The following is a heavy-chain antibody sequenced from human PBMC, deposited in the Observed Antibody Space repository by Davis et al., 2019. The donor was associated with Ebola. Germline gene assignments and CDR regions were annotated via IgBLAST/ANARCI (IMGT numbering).Heavy chain of an antibody. CDR3: ATGPLAAARY. CDR2: IVVGSGNT. J-gene: IGHJ4*02. V-gene: IGHV1-58*01. D-gene: IGHD6-13*01. Sequence: SVKVSCKASGFTFTSPAVQWVRQPRGQRLEWIGWIVVGSGNTNYAQKFQERVTITRDMSTSTAYMELSSLRSEDTAVYYCATGPLAAARYWGQGTLVTVSS. CDR1: GFTFTSPA.